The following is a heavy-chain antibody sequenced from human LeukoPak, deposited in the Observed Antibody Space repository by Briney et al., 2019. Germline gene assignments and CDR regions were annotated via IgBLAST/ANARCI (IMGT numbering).Heavy chain of an antibody. D-gene: IGHD4-17*01. V-gene: IGHV3-15*01. Sequence: GGSLRLSCAASGFTFSSYAMSWVRQAPGKGLEWVGRIKDKVDGGTVDYAAPVKGRFTISRDDSKNTLFLHMNSPKTEDTAVYYCTTDPGDYEIYWGQGTLVTVSS. CDR3: TTDPGDYEIY. CDR2: IKDKVDGGTV. J-gene: IGHJ4*02. CDR1: GFTFSSYA.